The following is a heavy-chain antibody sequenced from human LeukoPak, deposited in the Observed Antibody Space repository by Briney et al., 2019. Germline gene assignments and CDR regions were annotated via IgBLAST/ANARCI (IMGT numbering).Heavy chain of an antibody. J-gene: IGHJ5*02. Sequence: SGTLSLTCAVSGDSSSSSNWWSWVRQPPGKGLEWIGEISHGGNTNYNPSLKSRVTISVDTSKNQFSLKLSSVTAADTAVYYCARRYCSGGSCYSDNWFDPWGQGTLVTVSS. CDR3: ARRYCSGGSCYSDNWFDP. CDR1: GDSSSSSNW. D-gene: IGHD2-15*01. CDR2: ISHGGNT. V-gene: IGHV4-4*02.